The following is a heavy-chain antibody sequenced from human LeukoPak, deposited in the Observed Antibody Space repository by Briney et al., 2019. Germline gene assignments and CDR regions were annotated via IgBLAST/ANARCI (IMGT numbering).Heavy chain of an antibody. CDR3: AKDRTDYYGSGSLDY. Sequence: SETLSLTCTVSGYSISGYYWGWIRQPPGKGLEWIANIYHSGNTYYNPSLKSRVTILVDTSKDQFSLKLSSVTAADTAVYYCAKDRTDYYGSGSLDYWGQGTLVTVSS. V-gene: IGHV4-38-2*02. J-gene: IGHJ4*02. CDR2: IYHSGNT. CDR1: GYSISGYY. D-gene: IGHD3-10*01.